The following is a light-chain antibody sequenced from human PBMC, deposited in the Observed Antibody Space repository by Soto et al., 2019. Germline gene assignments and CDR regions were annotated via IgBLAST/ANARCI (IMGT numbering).Light chain of an antibody. CDR1: SSDVGSYNY. V-gene: IGLV2-14*01. CDR2: EVS. J-gene: IGLJ1*01. Sequence: QSVLTQPASVPGSPGQSITISCTGTSSDVGSYNYVSWYQQHPGKAPKLMIYEVSDRPSGISSRFSGSKSGNTASLTISGLQTEDEADYYCSSYTSSSTLFGTGTKVTV. CDR3: SSYTSSSTL.